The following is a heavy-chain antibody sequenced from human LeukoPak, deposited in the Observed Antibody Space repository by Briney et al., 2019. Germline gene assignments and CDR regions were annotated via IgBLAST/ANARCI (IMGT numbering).Heavy chain of an antibody. CDR1: GYSFTSYW. CDR2: VYPGDSDT. J-gene: IGHJ5*02. D-gene: IGHD6-13*01. V-gene: IGHV5-51*01. Sequence: KLGESLTISGKASGYSFTSYWTGWAGQMRGKGREWMGIVYPGDSDTRYSPSCQGQVTISADKSISTAYLQWSSLKASDTAMYYCARTGYSSSWYKYSNWFYPWGQGTLVTVSS. CDR3: ARTGYSSSWYKYSNWFYP.